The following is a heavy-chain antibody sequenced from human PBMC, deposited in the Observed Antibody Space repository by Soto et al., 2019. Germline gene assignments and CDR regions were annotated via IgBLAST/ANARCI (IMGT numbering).Heavy chain of an antibody. CDR1: GGPIRSSSHY. Sequence: SETLSLTCTVSGGPIRSSSHYWGWIRQSPGTGLEWIGSIDESGNSYYNPSLKSRVTIFVDTSKNQFSLKLISVTGADSAIYYCAREGGYVDYWGQGTLVTVSS. J-gene: IGHJ4*02. CDR3: AREGGYVDY. CDR2: IDESGNS. V-gene: IGHV4-39*02. D-gene: IGHD1-1*01.